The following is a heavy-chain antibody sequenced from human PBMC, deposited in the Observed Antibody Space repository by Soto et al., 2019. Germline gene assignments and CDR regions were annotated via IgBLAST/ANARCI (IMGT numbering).Heavy chain of an antibody. V-gene: IGHV1-18*04. CDR1: GYTFTSYG. CDR2: ISAYNGNT. CDR3: AREAYCDCSGYYGYFDY. J-gene: IGHJ4*02. D-gene: IGHD3-22*01. Sequence: QVQLGQSGAAVKKPGASVKGSCKASGYTFTSYGISWVRQAPGQGLEWMGGISAYNGNTNYAQKLQGRVTMTTDTYTSTAYMELRSLRSDATDVYYCAREAYCDCSGYYGYFDYWGQGTLVTVSS.